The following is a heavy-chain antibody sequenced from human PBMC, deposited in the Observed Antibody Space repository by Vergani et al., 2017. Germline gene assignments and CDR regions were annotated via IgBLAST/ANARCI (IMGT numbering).Heavy chain of an antibody. Sequence: EVQLVESGGGLVKPGGSLRLSCAASGFTFSSYSMNWVRQAPGKGLEWVSSISSSSSYIYYADSVKGRFTISRDNAKNSLYLQMNSLRAEDTAVYYCARDQDFYRLRPPCVWGQGTLVTVSS. CDR2: ISSSSSYI. J-gene: IGHJ4*02. CDR1: GFTFSSYS. CDR3: ARDQDFYRLRPPCV. D-gene: IGHD5-12*01. V-gene: IGHV3-21*01.